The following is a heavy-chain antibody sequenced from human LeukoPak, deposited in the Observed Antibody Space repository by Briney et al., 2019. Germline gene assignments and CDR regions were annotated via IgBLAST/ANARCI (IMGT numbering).Heavy chain of an antibody. V-gene: IGHV1-46*01. CDR1: GYTFTSYY. CDR2: INPSGGST. J-gene: IGHJ3*02. Sequence: GASVKVSCKASGYTFTSYYMHWVRQAPGQGLEWMGIINPSGGSTSYAQKFQGRVTMTRDTSISTAYMELSRLRSDDTAVYYCARDLNAFDIWGQGTMVTVSS. CDR3: ARDLNAFDI.